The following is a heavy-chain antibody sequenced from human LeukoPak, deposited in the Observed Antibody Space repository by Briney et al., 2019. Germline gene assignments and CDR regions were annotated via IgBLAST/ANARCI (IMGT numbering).Heavy chain of an antibody. D-gene: IGHD4-17*01. Sequence: SQTLSLTCVISGDSVSSNSAAWNWIRQSPSRGLEWLGRTYYRSKWYNDYAVSVKSRITINPDTSKNQFSLQLNSVTPEDTAVYYCAEGVWRNGGFDPWGQGTLVTVSS. V-gene: IGHV6-1*01. CDR1: GDSVSSNSAA. J-gene: IGHJ5*02. CDR2: TYYRSKWYN. CDR3: AEGVWRNGGFDP.